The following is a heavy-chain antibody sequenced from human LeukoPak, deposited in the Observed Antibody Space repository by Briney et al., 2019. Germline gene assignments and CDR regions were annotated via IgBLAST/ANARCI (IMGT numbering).Heavy chain of an antibody. CDR1: GGSISNYY. V-gene: IGHV4-59*08. D-gene: IGHD3-3*01. CDR2: IHYSGNT. J-gene: IGHJ6*02. Sequence: SETLSLTCTVSGGSISNYYWSWIRQSPGKGLEWIGYIHYSGNTNYNPSLKSRVTILVDTPKNQFSLKLSYVTAADTAVYYCARGTYSFGAGRSYGMDVWGQGTTITVSS. CDR3: ARGTYSFGAGRSYGMDV.